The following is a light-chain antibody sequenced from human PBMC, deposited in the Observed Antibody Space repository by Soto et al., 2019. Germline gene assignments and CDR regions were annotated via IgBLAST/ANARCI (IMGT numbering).Light chain of an antibody. CDR1: RNVSSN. CDR2: GAS. V-gene: IGKV3-20*01. Sequence: EIVMTQSPATLSVSPGERATLSCRASRNVSSNLAWYQQKPGQAPRLLIYGASNRATGIPDRFSGSGSGTDFTLTISRLEPEDFAVYYCQQYGSSGTFGQGTKVDIK. CDR3: QQYGSSGT. J-gene: IGKJ1*01.